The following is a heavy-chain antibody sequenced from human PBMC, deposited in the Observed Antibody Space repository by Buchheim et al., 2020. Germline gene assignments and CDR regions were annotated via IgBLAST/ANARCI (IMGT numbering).Heavy chain of an antibody. CDR3: ARGVRYCSGGSCYSGHYFDY. J-gene: IGHJ4*02. D-gene: IGHD2-15*01. Sequence: QLQLQESGPGLVKPSETLSLTCTVSGGSISSSSYYWGWIRQPPGKGLEWIGSIYYSGSTYYNPSLKSRVTISVDTSKKQFPLKLSSVTAADTAVYYCARGVRYCSGGSCYSGHYFDYWGQGTL. CDR2: IYYSGST. CDR1: GGSISSSSYY. V-gene: IGHV4-39*07.